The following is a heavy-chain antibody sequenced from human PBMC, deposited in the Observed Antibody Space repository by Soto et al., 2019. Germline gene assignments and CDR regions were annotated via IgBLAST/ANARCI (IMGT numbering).Heavy chain of an antibody. CDR3: ASFLIAETRSGRRAANAHFDY. D-gene: IGHD2-15*01. CDR1: GGSISSGGYY. CDR2: IYYSGST. Sequence: PSETLSLTCTVSGGSISSGGYYWSWIRQHPGKGLEWIGYIYYSGSTYYNPSLKSRVTISVDTSKNQFSLKLSSVTAADTAVYYCASFLIAETRSGRRAANAHFDYWGQGTLVTVPQ. V-gene: IGHV4-31*03. J-gene: IGHJ4*02.